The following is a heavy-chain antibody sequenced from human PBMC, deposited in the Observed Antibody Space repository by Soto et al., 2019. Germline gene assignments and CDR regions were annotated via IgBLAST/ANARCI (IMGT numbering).Heavy chain of an antibody. CDR3: ARDDSLTPGPPGGMDV. CDR2: INPSAGST. Sequence: ASVKVSCKASGYTFTSYYMHWVRQAPGQGLEWMGIINPSAGSTSFAQKFQGRVTMTRDTSTSTVYMELSSLRSEDTAVYYCARDDSLTPGPPGGMDVWGQGTTVTVSS. J-gene: IGHJ6*02. V-gene: IGHV1-46*01. CDR1: GYTFTSYY. D-gene: IGHD1-20*01.